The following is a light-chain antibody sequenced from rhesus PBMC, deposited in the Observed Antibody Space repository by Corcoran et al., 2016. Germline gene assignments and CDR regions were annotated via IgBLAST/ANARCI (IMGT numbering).Light chain of an antibody. V-gene: IGKV1-94*01. CDR2: AAS. CDR3: LQDYTTPFT. Sequence: GDGVTATCRASQGINKELSWYQQKPGKAPTLLIYAASSLQTGVSCRFSGSGSVTDYTLTISSLQPEDVATYYCLQDYTTPFTFGPGTKLDIK. J-gene: IGKJ3*01. CDR1: QGINKE.